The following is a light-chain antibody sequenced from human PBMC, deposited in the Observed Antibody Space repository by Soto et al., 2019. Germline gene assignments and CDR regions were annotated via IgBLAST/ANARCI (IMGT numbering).Light chain of an antibody. CDR2: GTS. CDR1: QTVNTNY. CDR3: QQYGSSPRT. J-gene: IGKJ1*01. V-gene: IGKV3-20*01. Sequence: EIVLTQSPGTLSLSPGEEATLSCRASQTVNTNYLAWYQQKAGQAPRLLIYGTSSRATGIPDRFSGSGSGKDFTLTISRLEPEDFAVYYCQQYGSSPRTFGQGTKVEIK.